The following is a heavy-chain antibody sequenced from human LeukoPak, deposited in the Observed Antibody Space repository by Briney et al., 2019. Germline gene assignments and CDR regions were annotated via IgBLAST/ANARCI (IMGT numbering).Heavy chain of an antibody. V-gene: IGHV4-34*01. Sequence: PGGSLRLSCAASGFTFSSYAMSWVRQAPGKGLEWIGEINHSGSTNYNPSLKSRVTISVDTSKNQFSLKLSSVTAADTAVYYCARGKRDCSSTSCYKKLDYWGQGTLVTVSS. CDR3: ARGKRDCSSTSCYKKLDY. CDR1: GFTFSSYA. J-gene: IGHJ4*02. CDR2: INHSGST. D-gene: IGHD2-2*02.